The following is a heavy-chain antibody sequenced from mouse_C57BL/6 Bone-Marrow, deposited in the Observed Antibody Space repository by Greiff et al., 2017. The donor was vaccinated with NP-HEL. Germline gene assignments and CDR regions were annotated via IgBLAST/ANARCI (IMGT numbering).Heavy chain of an antibody. D-gene: IGHD3-2*02. J-gene: IGHJ4*01. CDR1: GYTFTSYW. Sequence: QVQLQQPGAELVRPGTSVKLSCKASGYTFTSYWMHWVKQRPGQGLEWIGVIDPSDSYTNYNQKFKGKATLTVDTSSSTAYMQLSSLTSEDSAVYYSARSAQAIMDYWGQGTSVTVSS. CDR3: ARSAQAIMDY. V-gene: IGHV1-59*01. CDR2: IDPSDSYT.